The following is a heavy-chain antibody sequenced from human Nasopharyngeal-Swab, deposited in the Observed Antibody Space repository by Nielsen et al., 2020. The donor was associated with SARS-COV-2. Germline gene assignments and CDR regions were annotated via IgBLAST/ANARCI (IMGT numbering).Heavy chain of an antibody. D-gene: IGHD3-22*01. J-gene: IGHJ4*02. CDR1: GGSFSGYY. CDR3: ARGLFQDDTTRDY. V-gene: IGHV4-34*01. Sequence: SQTLSLTCAVYGGSFSGYYWSWIRQLPGKGLEWIGEINHSGSTNYNPSLKSRVTISVDTSKNQFSLKLSSVTAADTAVYYCARGLFQDDTTRDYWGQGTLVTVSS. CDR2: INHSGST.